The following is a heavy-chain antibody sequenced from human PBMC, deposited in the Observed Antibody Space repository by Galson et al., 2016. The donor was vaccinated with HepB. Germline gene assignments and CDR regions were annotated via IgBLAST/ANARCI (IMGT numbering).Heavy chain of an antibody. CDR2: ITFHSGNM. Sequence: CLRLSCAASGFNFDGFAMHWVRQVPGKGLEWVAGITFHSGNMAYGDSVKGRFTISRDNSKNSLYLQMDSVRADDTALYYCTKDGGAYVGASGEPGHNWGQGTLVTVSS. CDR3: TKDGGAYVGASGEPGHN. J-gene: IGHJ4*02. CDR1: GFNFDGFA. D-gene: IGHD6-25*01. V-gene: IGHV3-9*01.